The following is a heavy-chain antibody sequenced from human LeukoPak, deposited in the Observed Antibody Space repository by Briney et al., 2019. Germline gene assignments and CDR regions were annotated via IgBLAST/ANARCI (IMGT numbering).Heavy chain of an antibody. Sequence: GGSLRLSCAASGFTFSSYSMNWVRQAPGKGLEWVSSISSSSSYIYYADSVKGRFTISRDNAKNSLYLQMNSLRAEDTAVYYCARDRSFRGLNYQPEYWGQGTLVTVSS. V-gene: IGHV3-21*01. J-gene: IGHJ4*02. CDR3: ARDRSFRGLNYQPEY. D-gene: IGHD1-7*01. CDR2: ISSSSSYI. CDR1: GFTFSSYS.